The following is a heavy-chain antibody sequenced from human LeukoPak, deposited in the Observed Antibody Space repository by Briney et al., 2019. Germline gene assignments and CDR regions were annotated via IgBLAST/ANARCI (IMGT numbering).Heavy chain of an antibody. J-gene: IGHJ5*02. Sequence: ASVKVSCKASGYTFTSYDINWVRQATGQGLEWMGWMNPNSGNTGYAQKFQGRVTMTRNTSISTAYMELSSLRSEDTAVYYCARDGIAAAGPLGGPWGQGTLVTVSS. CDR1: GYTFTSYD. D-gene: IGHD6-13*01. CDR2: MNPNSGNT. CDR3: ARDGIAAAGPLGGP. V-gene: IGHV1-8*01.